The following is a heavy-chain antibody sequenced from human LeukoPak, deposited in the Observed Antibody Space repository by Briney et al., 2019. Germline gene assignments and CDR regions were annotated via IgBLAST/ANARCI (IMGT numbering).Heavy chain of an antibody. CDR3: ARDVGARLSGF. V-gene: IGHV4-4*02. Sequence: SETLSLTCAVSGGSISSNNWWSWVRPPPGKGLEWIGEIYHSGNANYNPSLKTRVTMSVDKSKNQFSLILSSLTAADTAVYYCARDVGARLSGFWGQGTLVTVSS. CDR2: IYHSGNA. D-gene: IGHD6-6*01. J-gene: IGHJ4*02. CDR1: GGSISSNNW.